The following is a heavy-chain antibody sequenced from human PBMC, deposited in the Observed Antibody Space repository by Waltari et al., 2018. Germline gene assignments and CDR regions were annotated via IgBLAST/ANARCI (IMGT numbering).Heavy chain of an antibody. CDR2: ISLISSYI. CDR1: GFTFSSYS. CDR3: ARAPDYGGNSGYYYYGMDV. J-gene: IGHJ6*02. V-gene: IGHV3-21*04. Sequence: EVQLVESGGGLVKPGGSLRLSCAASGFTFSSYSMNWVRQAPGKGLEWVSSISLISSYIYYADSLKGRFTISRDNAKNSLYLQMNSLRSEDTAVYYCARAPDYGGNSGYYYYGMDVWGQGTTVTVSS. D-gene: IGHD2-21*02.